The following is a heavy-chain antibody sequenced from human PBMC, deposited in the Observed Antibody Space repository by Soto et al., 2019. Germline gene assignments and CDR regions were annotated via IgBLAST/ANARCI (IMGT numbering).Heavy chain of an antibody. Sequence: GESLKISCKGSGYSFTTYWIGWVRQMPGKGLEWMGIVYPGDSDTRYSPSFQGQVTISADKSITTAYLQWSSLRATDTAMYYCVRSSNWNNELNNYFDPWGQGTLVTVSS. D-gene: IGHD1-1*01. CDR3: VRSSNWNNELNNYFDP. CDR2: VYPGDSDT. J-gene: IGHJ5*02. V-gene: IGHV5-51*01. CDR1: GYSFTTYW.